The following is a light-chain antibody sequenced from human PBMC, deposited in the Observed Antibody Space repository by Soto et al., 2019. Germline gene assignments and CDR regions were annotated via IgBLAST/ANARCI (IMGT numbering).Light chain of an antibody. CDR1: QSISTW. Sequence: DIQMTQYPSTLSASVGDRVTITCRASQSISTWLAWYQQKPGKAPKVLIYDASSLASGVPSRFSGSGSGTEFTLTITSLQPDDSATYYCQQYSTYWTFGLGTKVEIK. CDR3: QQYSTYWT. V-gene: IGKV1-5*01. CDR2: DAS. J-gene: IGKJ1*01.